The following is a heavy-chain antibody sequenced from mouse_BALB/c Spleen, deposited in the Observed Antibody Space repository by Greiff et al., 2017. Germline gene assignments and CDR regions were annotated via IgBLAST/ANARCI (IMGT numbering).Heavy chain of an antibody. J-gene: IGHJ4*01. CDR2: IYPGSDST. D-gene: IGHD1-1*01. CDR1: GYTFTSYW. CDR3: ATHDYGSPEAMDY. V-gene: IGHV1-55*01. Sequence: VQLKQPGADLVKPGPSVTMSCTASGYTFTSYWMHWVKQRPGQGLEWIGVIYPGSDSTNYNEKFKSMATLTVDTSSSTVFMQLSSLTSEDSAVYYCATHDYGSPEAMDYWGQGTSVTVSS.